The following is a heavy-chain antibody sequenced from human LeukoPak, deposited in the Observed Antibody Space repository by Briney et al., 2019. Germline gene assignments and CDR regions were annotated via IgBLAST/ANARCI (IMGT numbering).Heavy chain of an antibody. D-gene: IGHD1-26*01. CDR1: GFSFDEYG. Sequence: ESLRLSCGASGFSFDEYGMSWVRQAPGKGLEWVSGINRNGGIRGHADSVKGRFTISRDNAKNFLYLQMDSLRAGDTAFYHCARKGLGGELGGFDYWGQGILVTVSA. J-gene: IGHJ4*02. CDR3: ARKGLGGELGGFDY. V-gene: IGHV3-20*01. CDR2: INRNGGIR.